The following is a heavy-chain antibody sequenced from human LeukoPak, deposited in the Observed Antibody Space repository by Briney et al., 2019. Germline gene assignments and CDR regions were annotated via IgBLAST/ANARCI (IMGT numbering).Heavy chain of an antibody. CDR3: ARGSRLLWFGELLTAANWFDP. CDR2: INHSGST. Sequence: SETLSLTCAVYGGSFSGYYWSWIRQPPGKGLEWIGEINHSGSTNYNPSLKSRVTISVGTSKNQFSLKLSSVTAADTAVYYCARGSRLLWFGELLTAANWFDPWGQGTLVTVSS. V-gene: IGHV4-34*09. J-gene: IGHJ5*02. CDR1: GGSFSGYY. D-gene: IGHD3-10*01.